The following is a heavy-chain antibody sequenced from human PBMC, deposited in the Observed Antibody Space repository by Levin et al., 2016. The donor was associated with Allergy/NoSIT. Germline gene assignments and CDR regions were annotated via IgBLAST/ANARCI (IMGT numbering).Heavy chain of an antibody. CDR3: ARLRGLWFGKFYYYMDV. CDR1: GDSIGYYY. Sequence: SETLSLTCTLSGDSIGYYYWSWIRQPPGKGLDWIGYIYHSGSTNYNPSLKSRVTISVDTSKNQFSLNLTSVTAADTAVYYCARLRGLWFGKFYYYMDVWGKGTTVTVSS. J-gene: IGHJ6*03. CDR2: IYHSGST. V-gene: IGHV4-59*08. D-gene: IGHD3-10*01.